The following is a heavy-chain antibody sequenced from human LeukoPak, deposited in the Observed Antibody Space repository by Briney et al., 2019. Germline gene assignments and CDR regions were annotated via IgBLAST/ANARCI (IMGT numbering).Heavy chain of an antibody. J-gene: IGHJ4*02. CDR2: IHTSGST. D-gene: IGHD5-12*01. Sequence: SETLSLTCTFSGGSISSYYWSWIRQPAGKGLEWIGRIHTSGSTNYNPSLKSRVTMSVDTSKNQFSLKLSSVTAADTAVYYCARSGSGYLRYYFDYWGQGTLVTVSS. CDR3: ARSGSGYLRYYFDY. CDR1: GGSISSYY. V-gene: IGHV4-4*07.